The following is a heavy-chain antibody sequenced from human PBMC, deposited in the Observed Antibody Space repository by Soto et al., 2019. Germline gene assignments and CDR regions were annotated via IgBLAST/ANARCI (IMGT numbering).Heavy chain of an antibody. J-gene: IGHJ3*02. CDR1: GFTFSSYA. Sequence: PGGPLRLSCAASGFTFSSYAMSWVRQAPGKGLEWVSGISGSGGSTYYVGSVKGRFTISRDNSNNTLFLQMNSLRAEDTAVYYCASNDYPDAFDIWGQGTMVTVSS. CDR3: ASNDYPDAFDI. D-gene: IGHD4-17*01. V-gene: IGHV3-23*01. CDR2: ISGSGGST.